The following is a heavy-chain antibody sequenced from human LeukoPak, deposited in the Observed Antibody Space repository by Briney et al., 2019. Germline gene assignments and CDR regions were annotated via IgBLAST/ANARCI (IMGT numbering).Heavy chain of an antibody. D-gene: IGHD3-22*01. V-gene: IGHV5-51*01. Sequence: GESLKISCKGSGYSFTSYWIGWVRQMPGKGLEWMGIIYPGDSDTRYSPSFQGQVTISADKSISTAYLQWSSLKASDTAMYYCARPRRRDYYDSSGALDYWGQGTLVTVSS. CDR3: ARPRRRDYYDSSGALDY. CDR1: GYSFTSYW. CDR2: IYPGDSDT. J-gene: IGHJ4*02.